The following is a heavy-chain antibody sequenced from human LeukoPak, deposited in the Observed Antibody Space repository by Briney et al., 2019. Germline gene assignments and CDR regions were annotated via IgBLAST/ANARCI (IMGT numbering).Heavy chain of an antibody. CDR3: ASEDTAMVTGNWFDP. CDR1: GFTFSSYG. V-gene: IGHV3-30*02. J-gene: IGHJ5*02. CDR2: IRYDGSNT. Sequence: GGSLRLSCAASGFTFSSYGMHWVRQVPDKVLEWVAFIRYDGSNTYYADSVKGRFTISRDNSKNTLYLQMNSLRAEDTAVYYCASEDTAMVTGNWFDPWGQGTLVTVSS. D-gene: IGHD5-18*01.